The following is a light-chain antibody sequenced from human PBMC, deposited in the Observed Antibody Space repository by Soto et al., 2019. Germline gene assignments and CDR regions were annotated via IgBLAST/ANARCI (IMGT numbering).Light chain of an antibody. CDR1: KLGAKY. CDR2: QHS. CDR3: QAWDSSVV. Sequence: SYELTQPPSVSVSPGQTASITCSGDKLGAKYACWYQQKPGQSPVLVIYQHSQRPSGIPERFSGSNSGNTATLTISGTQAMDEADYYCQAWDSSVVFGGGTQLTVL. J-gene: IGLJ2*01. V-gene: IGLV3-1*01.